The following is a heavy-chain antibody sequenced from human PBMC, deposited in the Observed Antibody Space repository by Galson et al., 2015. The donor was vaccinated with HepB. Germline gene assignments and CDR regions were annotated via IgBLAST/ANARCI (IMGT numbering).Heavy chain of an antibody. J-gene: IGHJ6*02. CDR2: ISSSSSYI. Sequence: SLRLSCAASGFTFSGYSPNWVRQAPGKGLEWVSSISSSSSYIYYADSVKGRFTISRDNAKNSLYLQMNSLRAEDTAVYYCARGYYDFWSGYYSSYYYYGMDVWGQGTTVTVSS. CDR1: GFTFSGYS. CDR3: ARGYYDFWSGYYSSYYYYGMDV. V-gene: IGHV3-21*01. D-gene: IGHD3-3*01.